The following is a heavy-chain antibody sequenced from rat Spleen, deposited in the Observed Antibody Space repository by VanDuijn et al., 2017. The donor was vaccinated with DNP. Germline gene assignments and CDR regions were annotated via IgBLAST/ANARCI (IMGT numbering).Heavy chain of an antibody. CDR1: GFTFSDYY. V-gene: IGHV5-20*01. CDR3: TTLNSGTYDS. CDR2: IRYDGGST. J-gene: IGHJ2*01. D-gene: IGHD1-3*01. Sequence: EVQLVESGGGLVQPGRSLKLSCAASGFTFSDYYMAWVRQAPMKGLEWVAYIRYDGGSTYYGDSVKGHFTISRDNAKSTLYLHMDSLRSEDTATYYCTTLNSGTYDSWGQGVMVTVSS.